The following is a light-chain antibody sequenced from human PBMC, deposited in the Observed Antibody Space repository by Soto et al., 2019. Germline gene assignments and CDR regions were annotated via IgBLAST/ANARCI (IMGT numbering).Light chain of an antibody. CDR2: GAS. CDR3: QQYHRLPQT. V-gene: IGKV3-15*01. Sequence: EIVLTQSPSTLSVSPGQRATLPCRASQSVSSKLAWYQQKPGQAPRLLIYGASTRATGSPARFSGSGSGTDFTLTISRLEPEDFAVYYCQQYHRLPQTFGQGTKVDIK. J-gene: IGKJ1*01. CDR1: QSVSSK.